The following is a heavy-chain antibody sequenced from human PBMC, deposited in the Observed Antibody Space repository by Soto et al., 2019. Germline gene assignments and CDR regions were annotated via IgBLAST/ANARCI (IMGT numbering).Heavy chain of an antibody. J-gene: IGHJ6*04. CDR1: GFTFSNYT. Sequence: EVQLVESGGGLVKPGGSLRVSCAASGFTFSNYTMNWVRQAPGKGLEWVSAISSSTIYIYYADSVKGRFTISRDNARQSLYLQLNSLGAEDTAVYYCARANYDFWSGYSNYYGMDVWGKGTTVTVSS. CDR2: ISSSTIYI. V-gene: IGHV3-21*01. CDR3: ARANYDFWSGYSNYYGMDV. D-gene: IGHD3-3*01.